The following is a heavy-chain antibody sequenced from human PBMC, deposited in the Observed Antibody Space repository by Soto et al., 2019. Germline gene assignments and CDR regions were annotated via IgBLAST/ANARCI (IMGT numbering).Heavy chain of an antibody. CDR1: GGSISSGGYY. CDR2: IYYSGST. Sequence: LSLTCTVSGGSISSGGYYWSWIRQHPGKGLEWIGYIYYSGSTYYNPSLKSRVTISVDTSKNQFSLKLSSVTAADTAVYYCARDELGYSSSSGYYYYGMDVWGQGATVTVSS. V-gene: IGHV4-31*03. CDR3: ARDELGYSSSSGYYYYGMDV. D-gene: IGHD6-6*01. J-gene: IGHJ6*02.